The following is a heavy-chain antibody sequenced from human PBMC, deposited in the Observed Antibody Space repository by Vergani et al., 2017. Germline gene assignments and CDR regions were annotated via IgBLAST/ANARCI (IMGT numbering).Heavy chain of an antibody. D-gene: IGHD5-12*01. Sequence: QVQLVESGGGVVQPGRSLRLSCAASGFTFSSYAMHWVRQAPGKGPEWVAVISYDGSNKYYADSVKGRFTISRDNSKNTLYLQMNSLRAEDTAVYYCARGYSGYSRDHGIDDYWGQGTLVTVSS. CDR2: ISYDGSNK. V-gene: IGHV3-30-3*01. CDR3: ARGYSGYSRDHGIDDY. J-gene: IGHJ4*02. CDR1: GFTFSSYA.